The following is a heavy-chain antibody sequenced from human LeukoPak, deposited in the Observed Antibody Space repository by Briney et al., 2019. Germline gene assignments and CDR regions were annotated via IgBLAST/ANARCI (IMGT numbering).Heavy chain of an antibody. CDR2: IYYSGRT. CDR1: GGSISSSSYY. CDR3: ASVGKLGYYFDF. J-gene: IGHJ4*02. D-gene: IGHD7-27*01. Sequence: SETLSLTCNVSGGSISSSSYYWGWIRQSPGKGLEWIGDIYYSGRTYNKNPSLESRVTISIDTSKSQFSLKLSSVSAADTAIYYCASVGKLGYYFDFWGQGTLVIVSS. V-gene: IGHV4-39*01.